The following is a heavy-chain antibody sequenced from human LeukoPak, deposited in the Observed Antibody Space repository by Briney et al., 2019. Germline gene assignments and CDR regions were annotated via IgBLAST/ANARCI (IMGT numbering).Heavy chain of an antibody. J-gene: IGHJ4*02. D-gene: IGHD2-15*01. V-gene: IGHV4-34*01. CDR2: INHSGST. CDR1: GGSFSGYY. Sequence: SETLSLTCAVYGGSFSGYYWSWIRQPPGKGLEWIGEINHSGSTNYNPSLKSRVTISVDTSKNQFSLKLSSVTAADTAVYYCARGRYCSGGSCYPVYFDYWGQGTLVTVSS. CDR3: ARGRYCSGGSCYPVYFDY.